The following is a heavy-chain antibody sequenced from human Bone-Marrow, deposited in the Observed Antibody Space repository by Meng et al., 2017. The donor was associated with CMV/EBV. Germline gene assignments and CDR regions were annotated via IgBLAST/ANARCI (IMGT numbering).Heavy chain of an antibody. CDR2: ISAYNGNT. J-gene: IGHJ6*02. CDR3: AIQFVVVPAAIRTEYYYYYGMDV. D-gene: IGHD2-2*01. Sequence: GAVQDSCKASGYTFTSYGISRVRQAPGQGREWMGWISAYNGNTNYAQKLQGRVTMTTDTSTSTAYMELRSLRSDDTAVYYCAIQFVVVPAAIRTEYYYYYGMDVWGQGTTVTVSS. V-gene: IGHV1-18*01. CDR1: GYTFTSYG.